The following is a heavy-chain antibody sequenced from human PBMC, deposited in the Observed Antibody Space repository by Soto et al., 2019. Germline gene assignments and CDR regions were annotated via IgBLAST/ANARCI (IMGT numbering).Heavy chain of an antibody. J-gene: IGHJ5*02. CDR2: MFHSGSA. D-gene: IGHD6-13*01. Sequence: SETLSLTCAVSGGSISSGDYSWSWIRQPPGKGLEWIGYMFHSGSAYYNPSLKSRVTISVDRSKNQFSLKLTSLTAADTAVYYCAIGKRGIRFPLAQSFEFHNWFDPWGQGTLVTVSS. V-gene: IGHV4-30-2*01. CDR1: GGSISSGDYS. CDR3: AIGKRGIRFPLAQSFEFHNWFDP.